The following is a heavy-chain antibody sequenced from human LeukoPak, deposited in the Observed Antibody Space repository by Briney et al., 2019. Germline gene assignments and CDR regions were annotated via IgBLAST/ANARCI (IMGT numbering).Heavy chain of an antibody. J-gene: IGHJ3*02. D-gene: IGHD2-21*02. V-gene: IGHV3-7*02. CDR2: IKQDASEE. CDR3: ARTATDAFDI. Sequence: GGSLRLSCAASGFTFSYYWMGWVRQAPGKGLEWVANIKQDASEEYYVDSVKGRFTISRDNAKNSLYLQMDSLRAEDTAAYYCARTATDAFDIWGQGTMVTVSS. CDR1: GFTFSYYW.